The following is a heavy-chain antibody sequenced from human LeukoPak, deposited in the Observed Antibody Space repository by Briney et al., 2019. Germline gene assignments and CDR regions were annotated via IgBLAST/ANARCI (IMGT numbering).Heavy chain of an antibody. CDR3: AKYCGGDCYGMDV. V-gene: IGHV3-7*01. CDR1: GFTFSTYW. D-gene: IGHD2-21*01. CDR2: IKQDGSEK. J-gene: IGHJ6*02. Sequence: GGSLRLSCSASGFTFSTYWMSWVRQAPGKGLEWVANIKQDGSEKDYVDSVKGRFTISRDNAKNSLYLQMNSLRAEDTAVYYCAKYCGGDCYGMDVWGQGTTVTVSS.